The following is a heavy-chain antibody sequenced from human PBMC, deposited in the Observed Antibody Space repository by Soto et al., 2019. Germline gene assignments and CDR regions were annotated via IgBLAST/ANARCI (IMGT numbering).Heavy chain of an antibody. CDR1: GFTFSSYG. J-gene: IGHJ4*02. V-gene: IGHV3-30*18. CDR3: AKEGSVVATTPDFDY. D-gene: IGHD5-12*01. Sequence: QVQLVESGGGVVQPGRSLRLSCAASGFTFSSYGMYWVRQAPGKGLEWVAVISYDGSYKYYADSMKGRVTISRDNSKNTLYVQMNSLRAEDTAVYYCAKEGSVVATTPDFDYWGQGTLVTVSS. CDR2: ISYDGSYK.